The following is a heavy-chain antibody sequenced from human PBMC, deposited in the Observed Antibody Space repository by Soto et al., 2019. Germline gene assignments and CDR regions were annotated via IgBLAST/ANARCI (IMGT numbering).Heavy chain of an antibody. J-gene: IGHJ3*02. Sequence: SETLSLTCTVSGGSISSYYWSWIRQPPGKGLEWIGYIYYSGSTNYNPSLKSRVTISVDTSKNQFSLKLSSVTAADTAVYYCASSTTTVTTGYAFDIWGQGTMVTVSS. V-gene: IGHV4-59*08. D-gene: IGHD4-17*01. CDR2: IYYSGST. CDR1: GGSISSYY. CDR3: ASSTTTVTTGYAFDI.